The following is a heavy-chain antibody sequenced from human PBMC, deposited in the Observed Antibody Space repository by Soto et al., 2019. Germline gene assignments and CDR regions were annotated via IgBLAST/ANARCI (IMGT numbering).Heavy chain of an antibody. Sequence: ASVQLSCKESGYTITSYYMHWVRQAPGQGLEWMGIINPSGGSTSYAQKFQGRVTMTRDTSTSTVYMELSSLRSEDTAVYYCARPNYDILTGYYPAGVYYYYYGMDVWGQGTTVTVSS. J-gene: IGHJ6*02. CDR3: ARPNYDILTGYYPAGVYYYYYGMDV. CDR2: INPSGGST. D-gene: IGHD3-9*01. V-gene: IGHV1-46*01. CDR1: GYTITSYY.